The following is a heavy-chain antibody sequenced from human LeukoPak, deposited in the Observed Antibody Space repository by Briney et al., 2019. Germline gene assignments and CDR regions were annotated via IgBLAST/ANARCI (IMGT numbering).Heavy chain of an antibody. CDR2: ISSSSSYI. D-gene: IGHD6-13*01. CDR3: ARDLRSSSWYDY. CDR1: GFTFSSYS. V-gene: IGHV3-21*01. Sequence: GGSLRPSCAASGFTFSSYSMNWVRQAPGKELEWVSSISSSSSYIYYADSVKGRFTISRDNAKNSLYLQMNSLRAEDTAVYYCARDLRSSSWYDYWGQGTLVTVSS. J-gene: IGHJ4*02.